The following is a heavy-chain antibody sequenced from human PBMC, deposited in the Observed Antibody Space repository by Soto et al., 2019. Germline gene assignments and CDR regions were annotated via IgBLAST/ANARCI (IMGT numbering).Heavy chain of an antibody. J-gene: IGHJ4*02. V-gene: IGHV4-59*08. CDR3: ARRVTDYTWGEGLYYFDY. Sequence: QVQLQESGPGLVKPSETLSLTCTVSGGSISSYYWSWIRQPPGKGLEWIGYIYYSGSTNYNPSLKSRVTISVDTSKNQFPLKLSSVTAADTAVYYCARRVTDYTWGEGLYYFDYWGQGTLVTVSS. CDR2: IYYSGST. D-gene: IGHD4-4*01. CDR1: GGSISSYY.